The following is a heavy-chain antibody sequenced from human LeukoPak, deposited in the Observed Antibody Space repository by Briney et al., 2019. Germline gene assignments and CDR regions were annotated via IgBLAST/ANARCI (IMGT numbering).Heavy chain of an antibody. D-gene: IGHD6-19*01. CDR1: GFTFSSYS. CDR3: ARKISVSGWSIDY. V-gene: IGHV3-48*02. Sequence: PGGSLRLSCTASGFTFSSYSMNWVRQAPGKGLEWVPYITSSSITISYADPAKGRFTNSRDNATNSLYLQMNSLRDEDTGVYYCARKISVSGWSIDYWGQGSLVTVSS. J-gene: IGHJ4*02. CDR2: ITSSSITI.